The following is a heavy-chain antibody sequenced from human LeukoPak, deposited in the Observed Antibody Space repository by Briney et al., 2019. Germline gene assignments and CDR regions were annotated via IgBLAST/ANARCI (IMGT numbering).Heavy chain of an antibody. CDR3: ARGHDYGDYYYYYYMDV. CDR1: GFTSSDYY. V-gene: IGHV3-11*01. Sequence: PGGSLRLSCAASGFTSSDYYMSWIRQAPGKGLEWVSYISSSGSTIYYADSVKGRFTISRDNAKNSLYLQMNSLRAEDTAVYYCARGHDYGDYYYYYYMDVWGKGTTVTVSS. CDR2: ISSSGSTI. D-gene: IGHD4-17*01. J-gene: IGHJ6*03.